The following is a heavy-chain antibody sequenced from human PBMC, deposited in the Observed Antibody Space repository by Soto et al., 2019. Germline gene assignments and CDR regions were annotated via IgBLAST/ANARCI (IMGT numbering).Heavy chain of an antibody. Sequence: PSETLSLTCVVSGGSITSYHLSWIRQFPGKGLEWIAYTAYTGNTNYNPSLKSRVTISMDTSLSTAYMEVGSLTSDDAAIYYCARGNPFNYAGFDVWGQGTTVTVSS. CDR3: ARGNPFNYAGFDV. CDR1: GGSITSYH. V-gene: IGHV4-59*01. CDR2: TAYTGNT. D-gene: IGHD3-16*01. J-gene: IGHJ6*02.